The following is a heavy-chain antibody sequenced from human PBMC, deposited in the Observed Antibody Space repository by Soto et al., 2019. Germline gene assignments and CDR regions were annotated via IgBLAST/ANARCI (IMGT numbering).Heavy chain of an antibody. CDR2: IGTTTGDL. D-gene: IGHD1-26*01. J-gene: IGHJ4*02. V-gene: IGHV3-23*01. CDR3: AKRSPSGTYYFAY. Sequence: GGSLRLSCAASGFTFTSYAMTWVRQGPGKGLEWVSSIGTTTGDLLYADSVKGRFTISRDNSRNTLYLQMNSLRTEDTAIYYCAKRSPSGTYYFAYWGQGTLVTVSS. CDR1: GFTFTSYA.